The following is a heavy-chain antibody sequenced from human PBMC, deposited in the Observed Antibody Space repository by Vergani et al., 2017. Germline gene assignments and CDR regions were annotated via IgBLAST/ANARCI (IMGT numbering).Heavy chain of an antibody. CDR1: GYSFTSYW. V-gene: IGHV5-51*03. J-gene: IGHJ4*02. CDR3: ARANSLYSSGWRHFDY. D-gene: IGHD6-19*01. CDR2: IYPGDSDT. Sequence: VQLVQSGAEVKKPGESLKISCKGSGYSFTSYWIGWVRQMPGKGLEWMGTIYPGDSDTRYSPSFQGQVTISTDKSISTAYLQWSSLKASDTAMYYCARANSLYSSGWRHFDYWGQGTLVTVSS.